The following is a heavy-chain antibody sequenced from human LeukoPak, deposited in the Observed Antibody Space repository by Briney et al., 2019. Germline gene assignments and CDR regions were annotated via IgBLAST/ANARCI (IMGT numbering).Heavy chain of an antibody. J-gene: IGHJ4*02. Sequence: PSETLSLTCTVSGYSISSGYYWGWIRPPPGKGLEWLGSIYHSGSTYYNPSLKSRVTISVDTSKNQFSLKLSSVTAADTAVYYCARQGRSDYFDYWGQGTLVTVSS. CDR2: IYHSGST. V-gene: IGHV4-38-2*02. CDR3: ARQGRSDYFDY. D-gene: IGHD2-15*01. CDR1: GYSISSGYY.